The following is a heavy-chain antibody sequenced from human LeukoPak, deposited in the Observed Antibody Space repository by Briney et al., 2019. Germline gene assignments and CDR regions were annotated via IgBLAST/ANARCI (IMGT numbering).Heavy chain of an antibody. D-gene: IGHD3-22*01. J-gene: IGHJ3*02. CDR1: GYSFTSYW. V-gene: IGHV5-51*01. CDR3: ARAHYYDSGGGWPYAFDI. Sequence: GESLKISCKGSGYSFTSYWIGWVRQMPGKGLEWMGIIYPGDSDTRYSPSFQGQVTISADKSISTAYLQWSSLKASDTAMYYCARAHYYDSGGGWPYAFDIWGQGTMVTVSS. CDR2: IYPGDSDT.